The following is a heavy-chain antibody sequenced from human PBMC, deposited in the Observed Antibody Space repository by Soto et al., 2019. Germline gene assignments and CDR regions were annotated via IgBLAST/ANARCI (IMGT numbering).Heavy chain of an antibody. CDR2: MYRVGST. V-gene: IGHV3-66*01. J-gene: IGHJ6*02. Sequence: EVQGVESGGGLVQPGGSLRLYCAASGFTVSRDYMTWVRQAPGKGLEWVSVMYRVGSTYYADSVKGRFTISRDNSKNTLYLQMNSLRAEDTAVYYCAGDPGDRNGMIVWGQGTTVTVSS. D-gene: IGHD1-26*01. CDR1: GFTVSRDY. CDR3: AGDPGDRNGMIV.